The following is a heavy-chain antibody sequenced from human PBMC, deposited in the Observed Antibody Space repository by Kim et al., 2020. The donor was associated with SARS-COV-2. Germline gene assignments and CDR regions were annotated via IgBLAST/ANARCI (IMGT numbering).Heavy chain of an antibody. Sequence: SQTLSLTCAISGDSVSSNSVAWNWIRQSPSRGLEWLGRTYYRSKWYIEYAGSVRSRITINPDTSKNQFSLQMASVTPEDTAVYYCAQSIYSSGWFLWGQGTLVTVSS. CDR2: TYYRSKWYI. D-gene: IGHD6-19*01. CDR1: GDSVSSNSVA. J-gene: IGHJ4*02. CDR3: AQSIYSSGWFL. V-gene: IGHV6-1*01.